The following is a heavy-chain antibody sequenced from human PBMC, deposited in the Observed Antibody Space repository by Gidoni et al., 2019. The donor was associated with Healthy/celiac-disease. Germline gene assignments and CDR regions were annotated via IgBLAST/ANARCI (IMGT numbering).Heavy chain of an antibody. D-gene: IGHD4-17*01. Sequence: QVQLVQSGAEVQKPGASVKVSCKASGYTFTSYYMHWVRQAPGQGLEWMGIINPSGGSTSYAQKFQGRVTMTRDTSTSTVYMELSSLRSEDTAVYYCARTGGDYGDYEPFDYWGQGTLVTVSS. V-gene: IGHV1-46*01. CDR3: ARTGGDYGDYEPFDY. CDR1: GYTFTSYY. CDR2: INPSGGST. J-gene: IGHJ4*02.